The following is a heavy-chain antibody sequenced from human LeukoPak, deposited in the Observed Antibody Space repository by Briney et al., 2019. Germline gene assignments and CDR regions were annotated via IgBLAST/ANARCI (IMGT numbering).Heavy chain of an antibody. Sequence: GGSLRLSCAASRLTFSSHAMSWVRQAPGKGLEWVSAITDSGDGTYYADSVRGRFTISRDDSKSTLYLQMSSLRAEDTAVYYCARDSPVLTYWGQGTLVTVPS. CDR1: RLTFSSHA. D-gene: IGHD1-14*01. J-gene: IGHJ4*02. CDR3: ARDSPVLTY. V-gene: IGHV3-23*01. CDR2: ITDSGDGT.